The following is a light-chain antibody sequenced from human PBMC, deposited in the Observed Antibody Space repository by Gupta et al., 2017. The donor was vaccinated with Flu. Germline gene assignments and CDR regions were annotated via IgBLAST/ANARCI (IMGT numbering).Light chain of an antibody. Sequence: DIQMTQSPSSLSASVGDRVTITCRASQSISSFLSWYQQKPGKAPKLLIYAASRLQSGVPSRFSGSGSGTDFILSIISLQPEDFATYYCRQTDSTPWTFGQGTKVEIK. CDR3: RQTDSTPWT. CDR1: QSISSF. V-gene: IGKV1-39*01. J-gene: IGKJ1*01. CDR2: AAS.